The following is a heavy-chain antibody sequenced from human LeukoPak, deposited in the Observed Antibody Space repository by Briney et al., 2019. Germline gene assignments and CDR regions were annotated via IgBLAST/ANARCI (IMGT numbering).Heavy chain of an antibody. CDR3: ARDSPSGYYDSSGYSNWFDP. Sequence: SVKVSCKASGGTFSSYAISWVRQAPGQGLEWMGGIIPIFGTANYAQKFQGRVTITANESTSTAYMELSSLRSEDTAVYYCARDSPSGYYDSSGYSNWFDPWGQGTLVTVSS. D-gene: IGHD3-22*01. J-gene: IGHJ5*02. CDR1: GGTFSSYA. CDR2: IIPIFGTA. V-gene: IGHV1-69*13.